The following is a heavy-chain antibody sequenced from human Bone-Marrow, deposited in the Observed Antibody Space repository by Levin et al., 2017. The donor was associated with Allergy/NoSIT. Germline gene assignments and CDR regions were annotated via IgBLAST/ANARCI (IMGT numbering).Heavy chain of an antibody. D-gene: IGHD3-16*02. J-gene: IGHJ4*02. CDR3: AKDRGSYPSYLDH. CDR2: ISASGGST. CDR1: GFTFSDYA. Sequence: GGSLRLSCVASGFTFSDYAMSWVRQAPGKGLEWVSTISASGGSTYYADSVKGRFTISRDNSKNTLTLEMNGLRVDDTAAHYCAKDRGSYPSYLDHWGQGAPVTVSS. V-gene: IGHV3-23*01.